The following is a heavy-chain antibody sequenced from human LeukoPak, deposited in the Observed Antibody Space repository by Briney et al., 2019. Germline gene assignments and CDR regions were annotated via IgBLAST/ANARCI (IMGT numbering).Heavy chain of an antibody. V-gene: IGHV4-30-2*01. CDR2: IFHSGST. Sequence: SETLSLTCAVSGDLISSGGHIWSWIRQPPGKGLEWIGHIFHSGSTDYNPSLGSRVTISIDTSGNQFSLKVRSVTAADTAVYFCSRGPPSIFESDYWGQGFLVTVSS. J-gene: IGHJ4*02. CDR3: SRGPPSIFESDY. CDR1: GDLISSGGHI. D-gene: IGHD3-9*01.